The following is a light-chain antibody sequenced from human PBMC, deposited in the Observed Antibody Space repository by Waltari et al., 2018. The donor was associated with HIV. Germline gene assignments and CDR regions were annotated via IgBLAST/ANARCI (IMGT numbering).Light chain of an antibody. Sequence: QSVLTQPPSTSGTPGQRVTISCSGSSSHTGSNAVYWSQQLPGTAPKLPIYRNNQRPSGVPDRCSGSKSGTSASLAISGPRSEDEADYYCAAWDDSLSGWVVGGGTKLSVL. CDR2: RNN. J-gene: IGLJ3*02. CDR3: AAWDDSLSGWV. CDR1: SSHTGSNA. V-gene: IGLV1-47*01.